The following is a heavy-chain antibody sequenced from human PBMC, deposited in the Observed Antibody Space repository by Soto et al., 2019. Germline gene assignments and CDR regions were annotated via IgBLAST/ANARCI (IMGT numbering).Heavy chain of an antibody. Sequence: GESLKISCAASGFTFSSYGMHWVRQAPGKGLEWVAVISYDGSNKYYADSVKGRFTISRDNSKNTLYLQMNSLRAEDTAVYYCAKRRTKYSPDAFDIWGQGTMVTVSS. J-gene: IGHJ3*02. CDR2: ISYDGSNK. D-gene: IGHD4-4*01. CDR3: AKRRTKYSPDAFDI. V-gene: IGHV3-30*18. CDR1: GFTFSSYG.